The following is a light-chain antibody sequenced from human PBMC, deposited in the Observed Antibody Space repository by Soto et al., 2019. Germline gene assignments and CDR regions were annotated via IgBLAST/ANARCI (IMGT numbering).Light chain of an antibody. V-gene: IGKV3-15*01. CDR3: QQYRSWPRT. CDR2: GAS. CDR1: QSVDIS. Sequence: EIVLTQSPATLSVSPGERVILSCRASQSVDISLAWYQQKPGQAPRLLIYGASTRATDMPGTFSGRGSGTEFTLTITSLRPEDFGVYYCQQYRSWPRTFSQGTKVEIK. J-gene: IGKJ1*01.